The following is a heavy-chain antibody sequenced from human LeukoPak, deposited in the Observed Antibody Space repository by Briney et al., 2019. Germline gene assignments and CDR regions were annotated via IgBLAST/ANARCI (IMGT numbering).Heavy chain of an antibody. CDR1: GFTFSSYG. D-gene: IGHD3-9*01. Sequence: GGSPRLSCAASGFTFSSYGMHWVRQAPGKGLEWVAVISYDGSNKYYADSVKGRFTISRDNSKNTLYLQMNSLRAEDTAVYYCARPPFTGYDILTGYYPDYWGQGTPVTVSS. CDR2: ISYDGSNK. CDR3: ARPPFTGYDILTGYYPDY. J-gene: IGHJ4*02. V-gene: IGHV3-30*03.